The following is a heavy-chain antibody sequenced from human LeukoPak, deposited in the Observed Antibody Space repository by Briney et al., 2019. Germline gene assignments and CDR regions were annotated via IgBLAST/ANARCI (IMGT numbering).Heavy chain of an antibody. V-gene: IGHV3-30*02. CDR1: GFTFSTYG. D-gene: IGHD1-26*01. CDR2: IWNDGSNE. CDR3: AKDLKWDLTDGFDY. Sequence: GGSLRLSCAASGFTFSTYGMHWVRQAPGKGLEGVAIIWNDGSNENYADSVKGRFTISRDNSKNTLYLQMNSLRAEDTAVYYCAKDLKWDLTDGFDYWGQGTLVTVSS. J-gene: IGHJ4*02.